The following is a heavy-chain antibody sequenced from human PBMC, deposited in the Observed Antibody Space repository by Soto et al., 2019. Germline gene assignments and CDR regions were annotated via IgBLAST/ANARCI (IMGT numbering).Heavy chain of an antibody. CDR2: INPNSGGT. D-gene: IGHD3-3*01. CDR3: ARDTGTWSGYDAPYYYYGMDV. CDR1: GYTFTGYY. Sequence: ASVKVSCKASGYTFTGYYMHWVRQAPGQGLEWMGWINPNSGGTNYAQKFQGRVTMTRDTSISTAYMELSRLRSDDTAVYYCARDTGTWSGYDAPYYYYGMDVWGQGTTVTVSS. J-gene: IGHJ6*02. V-gene: IGHV1-2*02.